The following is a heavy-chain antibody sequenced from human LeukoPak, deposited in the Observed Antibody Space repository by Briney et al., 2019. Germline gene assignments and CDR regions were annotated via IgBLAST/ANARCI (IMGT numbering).Heavy chain of an antibody. CDR1: GGSFSGYY. CDR2: INPSGST. V-gene: IGHV4-34*01. Sequence: SETLSLTCAVYGGSFSGYYWSWVRQPPGKGREWIGEINPSGSTNYNPSLKSRVTISVDTSKNQFSLKLSSVTAADTAVYYCARGPLTISGQVPPRFDPWGQGTLVTVSS. CDR3: ARGPLTISGQVPPRFDP. D-gene: IGHD3-3*01. J-gene: IGHJ5*02.